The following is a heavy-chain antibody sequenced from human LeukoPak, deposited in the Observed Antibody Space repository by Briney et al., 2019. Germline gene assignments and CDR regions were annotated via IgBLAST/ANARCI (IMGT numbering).Heavy chain of an antibody. Sequence: ASVKVSCKVSGYTLTELSMHWVRQAPGKGLEWMGGFDSEDGETIYAQKFQGRVTMTEDTSTDTAYMELSSLRSEDTAVYYCASSSWPGDAFDIWGQGTMVTVSS. D-gene: IGHD6-13*01. CDR3: ASSSWPGDAFDI. CDR1: GYTLTELS. CDR2: FDSEDGET. V-gene: IGHV1-24*01. J-gene: IGHJ3*02.